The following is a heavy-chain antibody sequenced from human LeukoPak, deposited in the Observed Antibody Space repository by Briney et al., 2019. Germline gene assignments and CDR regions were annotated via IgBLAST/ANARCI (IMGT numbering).Heavy chain of an antibody. V-gene: IGHV4-34*01. D-gene: IGHD3-22*01. CDR1: GGSFSGYY. J-gene: IGHJ4*02. Sequence: SETLSLTCAVYGGSFSGYYWSWIRQPPGKGLEWIGEINHSGSTNYNPSLKSRVTISVDTSKNQFSLKLSSVTAADTAVYYCAGGLPYYYDSSGPSVAFDYWGQGTLVTVSS. CDR3: AGGLPYYYDSSGPSVAFDY. CDR2: INHSGST.